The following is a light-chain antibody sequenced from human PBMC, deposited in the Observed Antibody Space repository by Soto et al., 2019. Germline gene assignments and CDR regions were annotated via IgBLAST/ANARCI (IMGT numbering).Light chain of an antibody. Sequence: DIQMTQSPTTLSASVGDRVTITCRASQSIGSWLAWYQQKSGKAPKLLIYKASTLESGVPSRFIGSGSGTEFILTISSLQPDDFASYYCQQYGSYSPWTFGQGTKVEI. J-gene: IGKJ1*01. V-gene: IGKV1-5*03. CDR2: KAS. CDR3: QQYGSYSPWT. CDR1: QSIGSW.